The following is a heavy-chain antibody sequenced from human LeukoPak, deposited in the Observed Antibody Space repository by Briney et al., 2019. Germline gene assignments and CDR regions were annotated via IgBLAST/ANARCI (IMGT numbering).Heavy chain of an antibody. Sequence: GRSLRLSCAASGFTFSSYGMQWVRQAPGKGLEWVAVISYDGSNKYYADSVKGRFTISRDNSKNTLYLQMNSLRAEDTAVYYCAKGRGAYGDYGLDYWGQGTLVTVSS. CDR2: ISYDGSNK. D-gene: IGHD4-17*01. CDR1: GFTFSSYG. V-gene: IGHV3-30*18. J-gene: IGHJ4*02. CDR3: AKGRGAYGDYGLDY.